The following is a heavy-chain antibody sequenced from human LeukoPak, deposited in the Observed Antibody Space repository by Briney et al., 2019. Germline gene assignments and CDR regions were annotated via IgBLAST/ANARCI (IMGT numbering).Heavy chain of an antibody. D-gene: IGHD3-22*01. Sequence: PSETLSLTCTVSGGSLSSYYWSWIRQPPGKGLEWIGYIYYSGSTNYNPSLKSRVTISVDTSKNQFSLKLSSVTAADTAVYYCARGYYYDSSGYGPRSFDYWGQGTLVTVSS. CDR3: ARGYYYDSSGYGPRSFDY. J-gene: IGHJ4*02. V-gene: IGHV4-59*01. CDR1: GGSLSSYY. CDR2: IYYSGST.